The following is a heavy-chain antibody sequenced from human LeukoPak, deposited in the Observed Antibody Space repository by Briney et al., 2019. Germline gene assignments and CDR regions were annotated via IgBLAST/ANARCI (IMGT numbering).Heavy chain of an antibody. V-gene: IGHV4-59*08. D-gene: IGHD6-13*01. CDR1: GGSISGYY. J-gene: IGHJ4*02. CDR3: ARRKIAAAGLIKYFDY. Sequence: SETLSLTCTVSGGSISGYYWNWIRQSPGRGLQWVAYIYYSGATNYNPSLQSRVPLSFDSSNNRFSLKLSSVTAADTAVYYCARRKIAAAGLIKYFDYWGQRPVLPVSS. CDR2: IYYSGAT.